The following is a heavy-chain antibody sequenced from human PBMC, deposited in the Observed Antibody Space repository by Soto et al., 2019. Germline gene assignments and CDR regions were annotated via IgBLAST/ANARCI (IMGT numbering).Heavy chain of an antibody. V-gene: IGHV2-5*02. CDR2: IYWDDDR. CDR1: GFSLTTTGVG. D-gene: IGHD3-22*01. J-gene: IGHJ4*02. CDR3: VHSFYDLSGLFLFDY. Sequence: QITLKESGPTLVKPTQTLTLTCTFSGFSLTTTGVGVGWVRQPPGKALEWLALIYWDDDRRLSPSLKNRLTITRDTSKDQVVLTLTNMDPVDTATYYCVHSFYDLSGLFLFDYWGQGTLVTVSS.